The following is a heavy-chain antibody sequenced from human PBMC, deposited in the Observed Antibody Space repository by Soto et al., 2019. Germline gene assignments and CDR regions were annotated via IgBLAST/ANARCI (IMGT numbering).Heavy chain of an antibody. Sequence: GGSLRLSCAASGFTFSSYAMHWVRQAPGKGLEWVAVISYDGSNKYYADSVKGRFTISRDNSKNTLYLQMNSLRAEDTAVYYCARGPIAAAGTFYWGQGTLVTVSS. CDR3: ARGPIAAAGTFY. D-gene: IGHD6-13*01. CDR2: ISYDGSNK. CDR1: GFTFSSYA. V-gene: IGHV3-30-3*01. J-gene: IGHJ4*02.